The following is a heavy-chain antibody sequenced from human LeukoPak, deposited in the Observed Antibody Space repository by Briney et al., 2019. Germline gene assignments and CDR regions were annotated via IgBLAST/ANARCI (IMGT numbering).Heavy chain of an antibody. Sequence: GGSLRLSCSASGFTLSSYYMHWVRQAPGKGLEYVSTSGGATYYADSVKGRFTISRDNAKNTLYLQMSSLRAEDTAVYYCIKDRTGTYSFDYWGQGTLVTVSS. CDR1: GFTLSSYY. CDR2: SGGAT. V-gene: IGHV3-64D*09. CDR3: IKDRTGTYSFDY. J-gene: IGHJ4*02. D-gene: IGHD7-27*01.